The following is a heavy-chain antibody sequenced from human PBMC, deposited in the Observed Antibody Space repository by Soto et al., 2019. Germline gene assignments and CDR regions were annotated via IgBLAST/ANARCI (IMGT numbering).Heavy chain of an antibody. CDR1: GFTFSSYG. CDR2: ISYDGSNK. J-gene: IGHJ4*02. CDR3: ARSHDYGDYHY. V-gene: IGHV3-30*03. Sequence: GESLKISCAASGFTFSSYGMHWVRQAPGKGLEWVAVISYDGSNKYYADSVKGRFTISRDNSKNTLYLQMNSLRAEDTAVYYCARSHDYGDYHYWGQGTLVTVSS. D-gene: IGHD4-17*01.